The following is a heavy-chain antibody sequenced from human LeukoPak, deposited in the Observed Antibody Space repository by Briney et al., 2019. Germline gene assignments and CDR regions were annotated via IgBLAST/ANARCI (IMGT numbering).Heavy chain of an antibody. CDR2: ISSSSYI. D-gene: IGHD6-13*01. CDR1: GFTFSSYS. J-gene: IGHJ4*02. Sequence: GGSLRLSCAASGFTFSSYSMNWVRQAPGKGLEWVSSISSSSYIYYADSVKGRFTISRDNAKNSLYLQMNSLRAEDTAVYYCARDLHSSSWYNDYWGQGTLVTVSS. V-gene: IGHV3-21*01. CDR3: ARDLHSSSWYNDY.